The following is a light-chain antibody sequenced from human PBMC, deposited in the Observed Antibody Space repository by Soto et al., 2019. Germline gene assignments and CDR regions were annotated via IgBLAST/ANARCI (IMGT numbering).Light chain of an antibody. Sequence: DIQMTQSPSTLSASVGDRVTITCRASQSINAWLAWYQQKPGKAPNLLIYRASNLESGVPSRFSGSGSGTEFTLTISSLQADDFATYYCQQYNTYPLTFGGGTKVEIK. CDR3: QQYNTYPLT. J-gene: IGKJ4*01. CDR2: RAS. CDR1: QSINAW. V-gene: IGKV1-5*03.